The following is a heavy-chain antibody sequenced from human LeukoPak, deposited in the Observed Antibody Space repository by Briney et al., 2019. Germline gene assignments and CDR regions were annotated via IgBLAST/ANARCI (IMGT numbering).Heavy chain of an antibody. J-gene: IGHJ3*02. D-gene: IGHD3-3*01. CDR1: GFTSSSYS. V-gene: IGHV3-21*01. CDR2: ISSSSNYI. Sequence: GGSLRLSCAASGFTSSSYSMNWVRQAPGKGLEWVSSISSSSNYIYYADSVKGRFTISRDNAKNSLYLQMNSLRAEDTAVYYCARALTGVVRYAFDIWGQGTMVTVSS. CDR3: ARALTGVVRYAFDI.